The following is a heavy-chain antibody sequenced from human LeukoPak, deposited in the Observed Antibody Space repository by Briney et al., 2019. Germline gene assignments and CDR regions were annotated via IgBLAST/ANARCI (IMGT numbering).Heavy chain of an antibody. Sequence: SETLSLTCAVYGGSFSGYYWSWIRQPPGKGLEWIGEINHSGSTNYNPSLKSRVTISVDTSKNQFSLKLSSVTAADTAVYYCARGAARMVEVATIISFEYWGQGTLVTVSS. J-gene: IGHJ4*02. D-gene: IGHD5-24*01. CDR1: GGSFSGYY. CDR3: ARGAARMVEVATIISFEY. CDR2: INHSGST. V-gene: IGHV4-34*01.